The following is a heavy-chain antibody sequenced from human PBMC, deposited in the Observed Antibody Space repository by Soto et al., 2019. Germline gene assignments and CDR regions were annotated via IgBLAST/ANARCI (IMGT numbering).Heavy chain of an antibody. J-gene: IGHJ4*01. CDR1: GDSISRDGYS. CDR3: ASEMSYYFDS. V-gene: IGHV4-30-2*01. CDR2: IYHSGAT. Sequence: QVQLQESGSGLVKPSQTLVLTCTVSGDSISRDGYSWSWLRQPPGKGLEWIGYIYHSGATYYNPSLESRVTTAVDKSKNQFSLRLASVTAADTAVYYCASEMSYYFDSWGHGTLVAVSS.